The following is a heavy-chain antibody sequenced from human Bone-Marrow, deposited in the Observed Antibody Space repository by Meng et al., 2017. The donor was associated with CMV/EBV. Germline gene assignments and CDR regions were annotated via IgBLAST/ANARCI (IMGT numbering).Heavy chain of an antibody. CDR1: GFTFTSYA. CDR2: ISYDGSNK. CDR3: ARAPGSHMDY. J-gene: IGHJ4*02. D-gene: IGHD3-10*01. V-gene: IGHV3-30*04. Sequence: GGSLRLSCAASGFTFTSYALHWVRQAPGKGLEWVTVISYDGSNKYYADSVKGRFTISRDNSKNTLYLQMNSLRTEDTAVYYCARAPGSHMDYWGQGTLVTVSS.